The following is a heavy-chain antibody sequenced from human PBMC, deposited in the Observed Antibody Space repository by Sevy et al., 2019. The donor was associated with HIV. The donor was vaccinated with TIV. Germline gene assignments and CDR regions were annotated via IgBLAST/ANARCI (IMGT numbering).Heavy chain of an antibody. CDR1: GYSLNSYD. CDR3: ARADLDSTTFFYYYGMDV. V-gene: IGHV1-8*01. D-gene: IGHD2-2*01. Sequence: ASVKVSCKASGYSLNSYDINWVRQATGQGLEWMGWMNPDSGRRGYAPKFQGRVTMTTDTSKGTAYMELRGLRSDDSAVYYCARADLDSTTFFYYYGMDVWGQGPTVTVSS. J-gene: IGHJ6*02. CDR2: MNPDSGRR.